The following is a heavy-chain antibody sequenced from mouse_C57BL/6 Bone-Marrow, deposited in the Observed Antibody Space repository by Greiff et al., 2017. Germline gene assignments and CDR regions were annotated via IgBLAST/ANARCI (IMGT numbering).Heavy chain of an antibody. V-gene: IGHV1-7*01. J-gene: IGHJ4*01. D-gene: IGHD2-10*02. CDR1: GYTFTSYW. CDR2: INPSSGYT. CDR3: ARLLEYLPYCAIEY. Sequence: QVQLQQSGAELAKPGASVKLSCKASGYTFTSYWMHWVKQRPGQGLEWIGYINPSSGYTKYNQKFKDKATLTADQSSSTAYMQLISLPYEDSAVYYCARLLEYLPYCAIEYWGQGTSVTVSS.